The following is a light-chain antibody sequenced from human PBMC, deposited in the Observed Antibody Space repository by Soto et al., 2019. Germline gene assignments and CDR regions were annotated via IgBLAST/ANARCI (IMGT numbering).Light chain of an antibody. V-gene: IGKV1-5*01. CDR3: KQYNSYWK. CDR2: DAS. Sequence: DIQMTPSRSTLSASVLYRVIITFRSSQSISSWLAWYQQKPGKAPKLLIYDASSLESGGPSRFSGSGSGKEFTLTISSLQPDDFATYYCKQYNSYWKFGQGTKVDI. J-gene: IGKJ1*01. CDR1: QSISSW.